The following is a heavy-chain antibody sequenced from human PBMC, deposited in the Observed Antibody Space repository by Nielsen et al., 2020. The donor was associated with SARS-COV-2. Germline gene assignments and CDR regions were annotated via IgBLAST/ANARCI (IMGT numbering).Heavy chain of an antibody. V-gene: IGHV3-7*01. CDR2: IKQDGSEK. Sequence: GESLKISCAASGFTFSSYWMSWVRQVPGKGLEWVANIKQDGSEKYYVDSVKGRFTISRDNAKNSLYLQMNSLRAEDTAVYYCARWRLWFGELYFDYWGQGTLVTVSS. CDR3: ARWRLWFGELYFDY. D-gene: IGHD3-10*01. CDR1: GFTFSSYW. J-gene: IGHJ4*02.